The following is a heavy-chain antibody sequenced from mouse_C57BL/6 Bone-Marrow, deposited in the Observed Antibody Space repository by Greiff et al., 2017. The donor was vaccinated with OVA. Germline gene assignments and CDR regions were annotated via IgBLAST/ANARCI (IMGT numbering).Heavy chain of an antibody. CDR1: GYAFSSSW. V-gene: IGHV1-82*01. D-gene: IGHD1-1*01. CDR3: ARGGSYGSSYDWYFDV. CDR2: IYPGDGDT. J-gene: IGHJ1*03. Sequence: VKLMESGPELVKPGASVKISCKASGYAFSSSWMNWVKQRPGKGLEWIGRIYPGDGDTNYNGKFKGKATLTADKSSSTAYMQLSSLTSEDSAVYFCARGGSYGSSYDWYFDVWGTGTTVTVSS.